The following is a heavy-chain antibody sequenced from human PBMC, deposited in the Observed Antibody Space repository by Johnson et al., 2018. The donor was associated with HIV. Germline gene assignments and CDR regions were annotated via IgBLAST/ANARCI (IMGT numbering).Heavy chain of an antibody. V-gene: IGHV3-11*01. Sequence: QVQLVESGGGVVQPGRSLRLSCAASGFTFSDYYITWIRQAPGKGLEWISYISSSGSTIYYADSVKGRFTSSRDNSKNTLYLQMNSLRAEDTAVYYCAGRELDAFDIWGQGTMVTVSS. D-gene: IGHD1-26*01. CDR3: AGRELDAFDI. CDR1: GFTFSDYY. J-gene: IGHJ3*02. CDR2: ISSSGSTI.